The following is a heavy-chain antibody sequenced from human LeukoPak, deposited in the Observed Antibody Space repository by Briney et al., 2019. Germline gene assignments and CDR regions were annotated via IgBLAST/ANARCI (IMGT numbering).Heavy chain of an antibody. Sequence: PSETLSLTCTVSGGSISNSDYYWGWIRQPPGKGLEFIGYIYYIGNTNYNPSLKSRLTISVDTSKNQFSLKLSSVTAADTAVYYCARGAPEGPPVVYWGQGTLVTVSS. D-gene: IGHD2-15*01. CDR3: ARGAPEGPPVVY. V-gene: IGHV4-39*07. CDR1: GGSISNSDYY. J-gene: IGHJ4*02. CDR2: IYYIGNT.